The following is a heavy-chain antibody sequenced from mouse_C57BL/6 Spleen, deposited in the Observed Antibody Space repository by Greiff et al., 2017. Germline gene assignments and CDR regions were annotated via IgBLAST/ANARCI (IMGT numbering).Heavy chain of an antibody. D-gene: IGHD1-1*01. CDR1: GYTFTDYY. CDR3: ARSVITTVVATSGWYFDV. Sequence: EVQLQQSGPELVKPGASVKISCKASGYTFTDYYMNWVKQSHGKSLEWIGDINPNNGGTSYNQKFKGKATLTVDKSSSTAYMELRSLTSEDSAVYYCARSVITTVVATSGWYFDVWGTGTTVTVSS. J-gene: IGHJ1*03. V-gene: IGHV1-26*01. CDR2: INPNNGGT.